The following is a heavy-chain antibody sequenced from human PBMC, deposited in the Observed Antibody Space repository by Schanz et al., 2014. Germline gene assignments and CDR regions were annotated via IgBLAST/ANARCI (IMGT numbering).Heavy chain of an antibody. CDR2: ISGATTYT. D-gene: IGHD6-13*01. CDR1: GFTFSDYY. V-gene: IGHV3-11*05. CDR3: AREQIMAAAGLVDY. J-gene: IGHJ4*03. Sequence: QVQLVESGGGLVKPGGSLRLSCAASGFTFSDYYMSWIRQAPGKGLEWVSYISGATTYTNYADSVKSRFTISRDNAKNSLYLQMDGLRAEDTAVYYCAREQIMAAAGLVDYWGHGTLVTVSS.